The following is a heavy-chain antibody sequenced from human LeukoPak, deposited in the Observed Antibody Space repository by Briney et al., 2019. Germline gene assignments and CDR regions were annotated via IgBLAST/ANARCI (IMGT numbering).Heavy chain of an antibody. J-gene: IGHJ4*02. CDR1: GFAFSSYA. Sequence: GGSLRLSCAASGFAFSSYAMTWVRQAPGKGLEWVSGIGGSGSNTYYADSVKGRFTTSRDNSTNTLYLQMNSLRAEDTAAYYCAKGTYDSRFHCNYWSQGTLVSVSS. V-gene: IGHV3-23*01. CDR3: AKGTYDSRFHCNY. CDR2: IGGSGSNT. D-gene: IGHD3-22*01.